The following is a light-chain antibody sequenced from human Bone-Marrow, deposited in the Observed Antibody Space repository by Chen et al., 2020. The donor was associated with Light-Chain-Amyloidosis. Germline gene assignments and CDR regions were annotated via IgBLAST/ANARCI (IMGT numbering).Light chain of an antibody. CDR2: DDI. Sequence: SYVLTQPSSVSVATGQTDTIACGGNNIGSTRVHWYQQTPGQAPLLVVYDDIDRPSGIPERLSGSNSRKTATLTISRVEAGDEADYYCQVWDRSSDRPVFGGGTKLTVL. J-gene: IGLJ3*02. CDR1: NIGSTR. V-gene: IGLV3-21*02. CDR3: QVWDRSSDRPV.